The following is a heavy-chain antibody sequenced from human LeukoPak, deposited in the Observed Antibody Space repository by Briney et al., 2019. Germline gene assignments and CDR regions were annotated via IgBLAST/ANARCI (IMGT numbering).Heavy chain of an antibody. CDR3: ARVTRRITGTAFDY. V-gene: IGHV3-23*01. J-gene: IGHJ4*02. CDR1: GFNFSKYI. D-gene: IGHD1-20*01. Sequence: GGSLRLSCAASGFNFSKYIMTWVRQAPGKGLEWVSSLTASGGNTYYADSVKGRFTISRDNSKNTLYLQMNSLRAEDTAVYYCARVTRRITGTAFDYWGQGTLVTVSS. CDR2: LTASGGNT.